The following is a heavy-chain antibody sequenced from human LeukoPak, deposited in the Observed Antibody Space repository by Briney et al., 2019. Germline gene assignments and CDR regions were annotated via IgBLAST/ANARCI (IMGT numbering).Heavy chain of an antibody. Sequence: GGSLRLSCVASGFVFSTYSISWVRQAPGKGLEWVSSIYGSGSKTFYADSVKGRFTISRDSPMTTVFLQMNGLRVEDTALYYCAKDRVPDYGWSFDIWGQGTMVTVSA. V-gene: IGHV3-23*01. J-gene: IGHJ3*02. CDR1: GFVFSTYS. CDR3: AKDRVPDYGWSFDI. CDR2: IYGSGSKT. D-gene: IGHD4-17*01.